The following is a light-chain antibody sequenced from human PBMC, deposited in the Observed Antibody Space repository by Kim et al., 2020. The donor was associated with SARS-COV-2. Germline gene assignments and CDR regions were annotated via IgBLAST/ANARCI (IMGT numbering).Light chain of an antibody. CDR1: QSENPKY. Sequence: LSPGDRAPLSCKARQSENPKYVAWYQHKPGQAPRVLIHGVSTRSTGIPDRFSATGYGTEFTLTISRLEPEDFAVYYCQQYDTAWTFGHGTKVDIK. V-gene: IGKV3-20*01. CDR2: GVS. CDR3: QQYDTAWT. J-gene: IGKJ1*01.